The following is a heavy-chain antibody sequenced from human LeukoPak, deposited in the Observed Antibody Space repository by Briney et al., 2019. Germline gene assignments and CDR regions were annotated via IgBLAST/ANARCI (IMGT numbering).Heavy chain of an antibody. CDR2: IYYSGST. D-gene: IGHD5-12*01. J-gene: IGHJ4*02. CDR3: ARGYSGYGDGEFDY. Sequence: SETLSLTCTVSGGSISSSSRYWGWIRQPPGKGLEWIGSIYYSGSTYYNRSLQSRVTISVDTSKNKFALKLSSVTAADTAVYYCARGYSGYGDGEFDYWGQGTLVTVSS. V-gene: IGHV4-39*06. CDR1: GGSISSSSRY.